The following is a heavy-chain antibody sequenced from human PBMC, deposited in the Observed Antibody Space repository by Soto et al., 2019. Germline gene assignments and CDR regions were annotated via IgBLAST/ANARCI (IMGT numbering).Heavy chain of an antibody. CDR1: GFTFSSYE. CDR2: ISSSGSTI. CDR3: ARDLIITMIVVAEGAFDI. Sequence: PGGSLRLSCAASGFTFSSYEMNWVRQAPGKGLEWVSYISSSGSTIYYADSVKGRFTISIDNAKNSLYLQMNSLRAEDTAVYYCARDLIITMIVVAEGAFDIWGQGTMVTVSS. J-gene: IGHJ3*02. D-gene: IGHD3-22*01. V-gene: IGHV3-48*03.